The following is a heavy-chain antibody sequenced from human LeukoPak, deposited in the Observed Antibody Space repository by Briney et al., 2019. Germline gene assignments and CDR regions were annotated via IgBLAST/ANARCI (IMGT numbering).Heavy chain of an antibody. J-gene: IGHJ3*02. CDR1: GYSFTNYW. CDR3: ARPRTRGSSYDAFDI. V-gene: IGHV5-51*01. D-gene: IGHD5-12*01. CDR2: IYPGDSDA. Sequence: GESLKISCKGSGYSFTNYWIGWVRQMPGKGLEWMGIIYPGDSDARYSSSFQGQVIISADRFSSTAYLQWSSLKASDTAIYYCARPRTRGSSYDAFDIWGQGTMVTVSS.